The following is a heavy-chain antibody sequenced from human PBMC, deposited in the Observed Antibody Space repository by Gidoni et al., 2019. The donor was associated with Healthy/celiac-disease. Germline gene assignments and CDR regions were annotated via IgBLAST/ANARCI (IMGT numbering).Heavy chain of an antibody. J-gene: IGHJ4*02. CDR3: ARLHYFGGRYDY. V-gene: IGHV4-34*01. D-gene: IGHD3-3*01. CDR2: INHSGST. Sequence: QVQLQQWGAGLLTSSETLSLTCAVYGGSFSGYYWSWIRQPPGKGLEWIGEINHSGSTNYNPSLKSRVTISVDTSKNQFSLKLSSVTAAYTAVYYCARLHYFGGRYDYWGQGTLVTVSS. CDR1: GGSFSGYY.